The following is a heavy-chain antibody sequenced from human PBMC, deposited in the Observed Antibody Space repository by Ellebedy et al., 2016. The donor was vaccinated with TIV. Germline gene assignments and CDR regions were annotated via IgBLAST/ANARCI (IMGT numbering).Heavy chain of an antibody. CDR3: ARDHGLPAAFDI. CDR2: INPSGGST. D-gene: IGHD3/OR15-3a*01. Sequence: AASVKVSCKASGYTFTSYYMHWVRQAPGQGLEWMGIINPSGGSTSYAQKFQGRVTMTRDTSTSTVYMEPSSLRSEDTAVYYCARDHGLPAAFDIWGQGTMVTVSS. CDR1: GYTFTSYY. J-gene: IGHJ3*02. V-gene: IGHV1-46*01.